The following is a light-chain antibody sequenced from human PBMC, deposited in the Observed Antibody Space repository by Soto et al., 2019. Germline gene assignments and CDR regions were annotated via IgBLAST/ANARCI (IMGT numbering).Light chain of an antibody. Sequence: AIQMTQSPSSLSASVGDRVTITCRASQDIRNDLGWFQQKPGKAPKLLINTASTLQSGVSSRFSGSGSGTDFTLTISSLQSEDFATYYCLQDYIYPWTFGQGTKVDIK. CDR2: TAS. V-gene: IGKV1-6*01. J-gene: IGKJ1*01. CDR3: LQDYIYPWT. CDR1: QDIRND.